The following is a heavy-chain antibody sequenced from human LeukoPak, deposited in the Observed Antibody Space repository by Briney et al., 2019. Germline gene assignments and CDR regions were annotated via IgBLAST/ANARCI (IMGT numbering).Heavy chain of an antibody. D-gene: IGHD4-23*01. J-gene: IGHJ4*02. CDR1: GGSISSSSYY. V-gene: IGHV4-39*07. Sequence: PSETLSLTCTVSGGSISSSSYYWGWIRQPPGKGLEWIGSIYYSGSTYYNPSLKSRVTISVDTSKNQFSLKLSSVTAADTAVYYCAGSKNYGGNSGGDYWGQGTLVTVSS. CDR3: AGSKNYGGNSGGDY. CDR2: IYYSGST.